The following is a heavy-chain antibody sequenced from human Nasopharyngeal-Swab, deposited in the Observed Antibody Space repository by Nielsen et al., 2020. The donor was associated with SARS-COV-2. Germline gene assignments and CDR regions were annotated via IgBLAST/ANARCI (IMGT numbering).Heavy chain of an antibody. D-gene: IGHD3-10*01. CDR1: GYTFTSFG. CDR3: ARIIYYGSGSYYGDDY. CDR2: INTNTGNP. J-gene: IGHJ4*02. Sequence: VSVKVSCKASGYTFTSFGMNWVRQAPGQGLEWMGWINTNTGNPTYAQGFTGRFVFSLDTSVSTAYLQISSLKAEDTAVYYCARIIYYGSGSYYGDDYWGQGTLVTVSS. V-gene: IGHV7-4-1*02.